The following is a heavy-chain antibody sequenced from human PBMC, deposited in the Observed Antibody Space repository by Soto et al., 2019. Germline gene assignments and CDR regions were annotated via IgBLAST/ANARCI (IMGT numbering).Heavy chain of an antibody. CDR3: AKDTSSSPYYMDV. CDR2: ISGSTGTT. J-gene: IGHJ6*03. D-gene: IGHD2-2*01. Sequence: GGSLRLSCAAPGFTFSNFAMSWVRHAPGKGLEWVSEISGSTGTTYYADSVKGRFIISRDNSKNTLHLQMNSLRAEDTAVYYCAKDTSSSPYYMDVWGKGTTVTVSS. V-gene: IGHV3-23*01. CDR1: GFTFSNFA.